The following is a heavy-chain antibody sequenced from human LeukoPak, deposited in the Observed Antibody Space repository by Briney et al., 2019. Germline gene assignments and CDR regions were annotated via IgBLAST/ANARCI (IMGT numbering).Heavy chain of an antibody. CDR1: GFTFSSYS. V-gene: IGHV3-21*01. D-gene: IGHD2-15*01. Sequence: PGGSLRLSCAASGFTFSSYSMNWVRQAPGKGLEWVSSISSSSSYIYYADSVKGRFTISRDNSKNTLYLQMNSLRAEDTAVYYCAKEEYCSGGSCHPVRYLGWYWGQGTLVTVSS. CDR3: AKEEYCSGGSCHPVRYLGWY. J-gene: IGHJ4*02. CDR2: ISSSSSYI.